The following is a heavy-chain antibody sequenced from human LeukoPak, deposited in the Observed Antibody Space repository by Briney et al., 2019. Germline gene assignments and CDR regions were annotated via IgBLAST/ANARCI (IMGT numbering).Heavy chain of an antibody. D-gene: IGHD6-19*01. CDR1: GDSISSGGYS. J-gene: IGHJ4*02. CDR2: IYYSGST. CDR3: ARAVAGADYFDY. Sequence: SETLSLTCTVSGDSISSGGYSWTWIRQPPGKGLEWIGSIYYSGSTYYNPSLKSRVTISVDTSKNQFSLKLSSVTAADTAVYYCARAVAGADYFDYWGQGTLVTVSS. V-gene: IGHV4-39*01.